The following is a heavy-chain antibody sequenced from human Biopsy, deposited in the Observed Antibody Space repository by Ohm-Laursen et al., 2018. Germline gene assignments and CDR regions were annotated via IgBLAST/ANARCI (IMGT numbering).Heavy chain of an antibody. Sequence: VASVKVSCKTPGGTFSNYGVNWVRQAPGQGLEWLGGNIPILGTGNYAQKFQDRVTVAADTFTSTATMELRSLRSDDTAVYYCATKLTGYFHHWGQGTLVIVSS. CDR3: ATKLTGYFHH. J-gene: IGHJ1*01. V-gene: IGHV1-69*06. CDR1: GGTFSNYG. D-gene: IGHD3-9*01. CDR2: NIPILGTG.